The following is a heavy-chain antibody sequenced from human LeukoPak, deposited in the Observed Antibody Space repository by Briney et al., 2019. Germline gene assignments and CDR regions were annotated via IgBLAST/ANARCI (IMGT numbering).Heavy chain of an antibody. CDR1: GGSISSSNW. D-gene: IGHD3-22*01. V-gene: IGHV4-4*02. CDR3: ARRVIIRYEDHFDY. J-gene: IGHJ4*02. Sequence: SETLSLTCAVSGGSISSSNWWSWVRQPPEKGLEWIGEIYHSGSTNYNPSLKSRVTISVDKSKNQFSLKLSSVTAADTAVYYCARRVIIRYEDHFDYWGQGTLVTVSS. CDR2: IYHSGST.